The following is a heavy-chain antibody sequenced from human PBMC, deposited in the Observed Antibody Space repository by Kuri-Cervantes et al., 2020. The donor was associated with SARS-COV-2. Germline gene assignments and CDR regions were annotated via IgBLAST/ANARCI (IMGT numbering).Heavy chain of an antibody. Sequence: GSLRLSCTVSGGSISSSRYFWAWIRQPPGKGLEWIGRIDSSGSTYYNPSLKSRVTISVDTSKNQFSLKLSSVTAADSAVYYCARPYYDPDYYYYYYMDVWGKGTTVTVSS. V-gene: IGHV4-39*01. D-gene: IGHD3-3*01. J-gene: IGHJ6*03. CDR2: IDSSGST. CDR1: GGSISSSRYF. CDR3: ARPYYDPDYYYYYYMDV.